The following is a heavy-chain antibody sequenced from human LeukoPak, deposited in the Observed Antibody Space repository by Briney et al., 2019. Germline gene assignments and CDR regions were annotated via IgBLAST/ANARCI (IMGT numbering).Heavy chain of an antibody. CDR1: GGTFSSYA. CDR3: ATAVGYEYGGKLAWGPKQYYHYYAMDV. D-gene: IGHD4-23*01. Sequence: GASVKVSCKASGGTFSSYAISWVRQAPGQGLEWMGRIIPILGIANYAQKFQGRVTITADKSTSTAYMELSSLRSEDTAAYYCATAVGYEYGGKLAWGPKQYYHYYAMDVWGQGTTVTVSS. J-gene: IGHJ6*02. V-gene: IGHV1-69*04. CDR2: IIPILGIA.